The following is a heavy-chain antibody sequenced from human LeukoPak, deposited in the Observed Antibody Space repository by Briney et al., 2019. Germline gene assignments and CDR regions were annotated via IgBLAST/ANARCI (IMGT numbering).Heavy chain of an antibody. V-gene: IGHV3-15*01. J-gene: IGHJ4*02. CDR2: IKSKTDGGTT. Sequence: GGSLRLSCAASGFTFSNAWMSWVRQAPGKGLEWVGRIKSKTDGGTTDYAAPVKGRFTISRDDSRNTLYLQMNSLKTEDTAVYYCTTDHYGTIGTTSGYLDYWGQGTLVTVSS. CDR3: TTDHYGTIGTTSGYLDY. CDR1: GFTFSNAW. D-gene: IGHD1-1*01.